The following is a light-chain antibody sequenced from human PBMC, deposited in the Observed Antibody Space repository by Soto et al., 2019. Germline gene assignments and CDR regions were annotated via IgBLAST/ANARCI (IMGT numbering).Light chain of an antibody. Sequence: EIVMTQSPATLSVSPGERATLSCRASQSVSSNLAWYQQEPGQAPRLLIYGASTRATGIPARFSGSGSGTEFTLTISSLQSEDFAVYYCQQYNNWQLTFGGGTKVEIK. CDR2: GAS. J-gene: IGKJ4*01. CDR1: QSVSSN. V-gene: IGKV3-15*01. CDR3: QQYNNWQLT.